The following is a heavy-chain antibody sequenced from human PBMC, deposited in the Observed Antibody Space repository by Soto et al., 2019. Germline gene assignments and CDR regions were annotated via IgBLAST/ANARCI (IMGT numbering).Heavy chain of an antibody. D-gene: IGHD3-9*01. CDR2: ISGSGGGT. V-gene: IGHV3-23*01. J-gene: IGHJ4*02. Sequence: GKGLEWVSAISGSGGGTYYADSVKGRFTISRDNSKNTLYLQMNSLRAEDTAVYYCAKARERYFDWLLSDFDYWGQGTLVTVSS. CDR3: AKARERYFDWLLSDFDY.